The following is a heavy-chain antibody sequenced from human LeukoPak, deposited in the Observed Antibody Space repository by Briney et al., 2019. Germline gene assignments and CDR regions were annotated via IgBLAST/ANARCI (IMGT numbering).Heavy chain of an antibody. CDR1: GVSISSYY. D-gene: IGHD3-22*01. Sequence: SETLSLTCTVSGVSISSYYWSWIRQPPGKGLEWIGHIYYSGSTNYNPSLKSRVTISLDTSKNQFSLNLRSVTAADTAVYFCARQGDSGRSYDYWGQGTLVTVSS. CDR3: ARQGDSGRSYDY. J-gene: IGHJ4*02. CDR2: IYYSGST. V-gene: IGHV4-59*08.